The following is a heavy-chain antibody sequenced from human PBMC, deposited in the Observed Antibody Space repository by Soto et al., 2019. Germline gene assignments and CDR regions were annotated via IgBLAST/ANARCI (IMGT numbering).Heavy chain of an antibody. CDR2: IIPILGIA. CDR1: GGTFSSYT. Sequence: QVQLVQSGAEVKKPGSSVKVSCKASGGTFSSYTISWVRQAPGQGLEWMGRIIPILGIANYAQKFQGRVTISADKSTSTAYMELSSLRSEDTAVYYWARGPTIAASTQVFDYWGQGTLITVCS. J-gene: IGHJ4*02. D-gene: IGHD6-6*01. V-gene: IGHV1-69*02. CDR3: ARGPTIAASTQVFDY.